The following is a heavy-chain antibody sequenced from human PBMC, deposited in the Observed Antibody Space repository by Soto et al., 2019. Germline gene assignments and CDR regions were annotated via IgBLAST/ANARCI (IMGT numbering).Heavy chain of an antibody. CDR2: ISYDGSNK. D-gene: IGHD2-15*01. J-gene: IGHJ6*02. V-gene: IGHV3-30-3*01. CDR3: AREKTATQIRCMDV. CDR1: GFTFSSYA. Sequence: GGSLRLSCASSGFTFSSYAMHWVRQAPGKGLEWVAVISYDGSNKYYADSVKGRFTISRDNSKNTLYLQMNSLRAEDTAVYYWAREKTATQIRCMDVWGQGTTVNVSS.